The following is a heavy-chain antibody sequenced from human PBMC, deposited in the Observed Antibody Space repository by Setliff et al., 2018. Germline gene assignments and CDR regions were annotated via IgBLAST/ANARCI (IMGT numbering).Heavy chain of an antibody. D-gene: IGHD3-22*01. CDR3: ARDSSGYYRDSFDS. CDR1: GYTFTSYG. CDR2: ISAYNGNT. Sequence: ASVKVSCKASGYTFTSYGISWVRQAPGQGLEWMGWISAYNGNTNYAQKLQGRVTMTTDTSTITAYMALGSLRSDDTAVYYCARDSSGYYRDSFDSWGQGTLVTVSS. V-gene: IGHV1-18*01. J-gene: IGHJ4*02.